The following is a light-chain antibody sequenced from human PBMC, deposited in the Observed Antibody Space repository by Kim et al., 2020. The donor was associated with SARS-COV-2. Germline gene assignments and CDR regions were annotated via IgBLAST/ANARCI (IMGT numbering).Light chain of an antibody. V-gene: IGKV1-39*01. CDR2: AAS. CDR1: QSINSH. CDR3: QQTYSTPVP. Sequence: DIQMTQSPSSLSASVGDRVTITCRASQSINSHLNWYQQKPGKAPNLLIYAASSLQSGVPSRFSGGGSGTDFTLTISSLQPEDFATYYCQQTYSTPVPSVQGTTVDIK. J-gene: IGKJ1*01.